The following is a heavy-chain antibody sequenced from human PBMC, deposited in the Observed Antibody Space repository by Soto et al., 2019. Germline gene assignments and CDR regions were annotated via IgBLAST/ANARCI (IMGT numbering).Heavy chain of an antibody. CDR1: GFTFSNAW. Sequence: EVQLVESGGGLVKPGGSLRLSCAASGFTFSNAWMSWVRQAPGKGLEWVGRIKSKTDGGTTDYAAPVKGRFTISRDDSKNTLYLQMNSLKTEDTAVYYCTTDFDEVFRLYYYGMDVWGQGTTVTVSS. CDR3: TTDFDEVFRLYYYGMDV. J-gene: IGHJ6*02. CDR2: IKSKTDGGTT. D-gene: IGHD3-9*01. V-gene: IGHV3-15*01.